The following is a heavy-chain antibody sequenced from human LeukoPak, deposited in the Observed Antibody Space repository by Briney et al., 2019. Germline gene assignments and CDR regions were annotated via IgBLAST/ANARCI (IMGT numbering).Heavy chain of an antibody. J-gene: IGHJ6*03. CDR1: GGSINSTRYY. D-gene: IGHD4-11*01. Sequence: SETLSLTCTVSGGSINSTRYYWGWIRQPSGKCLEWIGSIYYSGDTHYNPSLRSRVTISVDTSKNQFSLRMHSMTAADTSFYYCATGSMTTRYYYYFHMDVWGPGTTVTVSS. CDR3: ATGSMTTRYYYYFHMDV. V-gene: IGHV4-39*01. CDR2: IYYSGDT.